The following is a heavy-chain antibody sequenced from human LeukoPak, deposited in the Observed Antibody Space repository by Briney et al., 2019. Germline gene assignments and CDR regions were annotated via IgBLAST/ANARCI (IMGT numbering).Heavy chain of an antibody. Sequence: PGGSLRLSCAASGFPVNKYEIHWVRQAPGKGLEWISYVDAGATSTNYADSVWGRFTLSRDNAQNSLYLQMNSLRAEDTAVYYCARDIAAAGAFDYWGQGTLVTVSS. CDR2: VDAGATST. D-gene: IGHD6-13*01. CDR1: GFPVNKYE. J-gene: IGHJ4*02. V-gene: IGHV3-48*03. CDR3: ARDIAAAGAFDY.